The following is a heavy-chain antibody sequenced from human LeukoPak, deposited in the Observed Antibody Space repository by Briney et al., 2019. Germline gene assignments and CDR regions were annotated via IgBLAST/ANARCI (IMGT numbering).Heavy chain of an antibody. CDR3: ARYSLDGQQLANWFDP. J-gene: IGHJ5*02. CDR1: GFTFSDYY. Sequence: GGSLRLSCAASGFTFSDYYMSWIRQAPGKGLEWVSYISSSGSTIYYADSVKGRFTISRDNAKNSLYLQMNSLRAEDTAVYYCARYSLDGQQLANWFDPWGQGTLVTVSS. D-gene: IGHD6-13*01. V-gene: IGHV3-11*01. CDR2: ISSSGSTI.